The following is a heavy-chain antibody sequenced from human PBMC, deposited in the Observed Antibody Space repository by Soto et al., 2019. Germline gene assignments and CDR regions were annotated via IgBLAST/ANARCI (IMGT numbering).Heavy chain of an antibody. CDR3: ARVGGINWFDP. CDR1: GASISSGDYY. Sequence: SETLSLTCTVSGASISSGDYYWSWIRQPPGKGLEWIGYIYYSGSTYYNPSLKSRVTISVDTSKNQFSLKLSSVTAADTAVYYCARVGGINWFDPWGQGTLVTVSS. J-gene: IGHJ5*02. V-gene: IGHV4-30-4*01. CDR2: IYYSGST. D-gene: IGHD3-16*01.